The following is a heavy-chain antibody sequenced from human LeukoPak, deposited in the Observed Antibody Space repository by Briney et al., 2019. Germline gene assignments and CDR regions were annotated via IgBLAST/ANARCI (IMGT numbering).Heavy chain of an antibody. Sequence: PSETLSLTCTVSGGSISSSSFHWGWIRQPPGKGLEWIGTIFYSGSTYYNPSLKSRVTMSVDTSKNQFSLKLSSVTAADTAVYYCARQGYISGQGFRNNWFDPWGQGSLVTVCS. D-gene: IGHD6-19*01. CDR3: ARQGYISGQGFRNNWFDP. CDR2: IFYSGST. J-gene: IGHJ5*02. CDR1: GGSISSSSFH. V-gene: IGHV4-39*01.